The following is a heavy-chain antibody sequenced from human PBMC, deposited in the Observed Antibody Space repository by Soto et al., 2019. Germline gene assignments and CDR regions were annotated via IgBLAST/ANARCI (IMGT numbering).Heavy chain of an antibody. Sequence: QVQLVQSGAEVKKPGASVKVSCKASGYTFTSYYMHWVRQAPGQGLEWMGIINPSGGSTSYAQKFQGRVTMTRDTSTSTVYMELISLRSEDTAVYYCARDHSYNSISYDSSGQGSDLDYWGQGTLVTVSS. CDR2: INPSGGST. D-gene: IGHD3-22*01. CDR3: ARDHSYNSISYDSSGQGSDLDY. CDR1: GYTFTSYY. J-gene: IGHJ4*02. V-gene: IGHV1-46*01.